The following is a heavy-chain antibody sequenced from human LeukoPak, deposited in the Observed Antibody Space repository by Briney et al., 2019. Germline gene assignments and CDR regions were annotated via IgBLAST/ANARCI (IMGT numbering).Heavy chain of an antibody. CDR2: INSSGST. D-gene: IGHD2-21*02. CDR3: ARIGAYCGGDCPVNYYYGMDV. V-gene: IGHV4-34*01. J-gene: IGHJ6*02. CDR1: GGSVSGYY. Sequence: SENLSLTCAVYGGSVSGYYWGWIRQAPGNGLEWIGEINSSGSTNYNPSLKSRVTISVDTSKNQFSPKLSSVTAADTAVYYCARIGAYCGGDCPVNYYYGMDVWGQGTTVTVSS.